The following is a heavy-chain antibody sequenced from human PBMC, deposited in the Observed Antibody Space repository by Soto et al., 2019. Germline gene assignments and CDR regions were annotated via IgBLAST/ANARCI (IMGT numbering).Heavy chain of an antibody. J-gene: IGHJ5*02. D-gene: IGHD3-3*01. V-gene: IGHV4-31*01. Sequence: QVQLQESGPGLVKPSQTLSLTCTVSGGSISSGDYYWSWIRQHPGQGLEWIGYIYYSGSTYYNPSLKSLVTISVDTSKNQFSLKLSSVTAADTAVYYCARWWSGSRQGFDPWGQGTLVTVSS. CDR3: ARWWSGSRQGFDP. CDR2: IYYSGST. CDR1: GGSISSGDYY.